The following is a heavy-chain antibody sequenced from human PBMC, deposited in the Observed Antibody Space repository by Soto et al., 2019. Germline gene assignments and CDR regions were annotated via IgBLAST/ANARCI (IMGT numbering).Heavy chain of an antibody. V-gene: IGHV4-59*08. CDR1: GGSISSYY. J-gene: IGHJ4*02. Sequence: SETLSLTCTVSGGSISSYYWSWIRQPPGKGQEWIGYIYSSGSTNYNPSLKSRVTISVDTSKNQFSLKLSSVTAADTAVYYCARRYGGGFDFWGQGTLVTVSS. CDR2: IYSSGST. D-gene: IGHD3-10*01. CDR3: ARRYGGGFDF.